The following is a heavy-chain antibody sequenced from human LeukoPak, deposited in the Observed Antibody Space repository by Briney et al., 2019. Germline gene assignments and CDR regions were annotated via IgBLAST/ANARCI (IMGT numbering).Heavy chain of an antibody. CDR3: AKDGPQYCSSTSCYMDV. J-gene: IGHJ6*03. V-gene: IGHV3-30*02. Sequence: PGGSLRLSCAASGFTFSSYGMHWVRQAPGKGLEWVAFIRYDGSNKYYADSVKGRFTISRDNSMNTLYLQMNSLRAEDTAVYYCAKDGPQYCSSTSCYMDVWGKGTTVTVSS. D-gene: IGHD2-2*01. CDR2: IRYDGSNK. CDR1: GFTFSSYG.